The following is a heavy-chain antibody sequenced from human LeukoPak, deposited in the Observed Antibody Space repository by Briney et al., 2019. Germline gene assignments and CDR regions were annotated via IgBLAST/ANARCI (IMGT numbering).Heavy chain of an antibody. CDR1: GGSIISGSYY. CDR2: IYTSGST. Sequence: PSEPLSLTCSVSGGSIISGSYYWTWVRQPAGRGLEWIGRIYTSGSTNYNPSLKSRVTISIDPSKNHFSLKLTSVTAADTAVYYCARDIGTGWFASQGHNWFDPWGQGTLVTVSS. V-gene: IGHV4-61*02. J-gene: IGHJ5*02. D-gene: IGHD6-19*01. CDR3: ARDIGTGWFASQGHNWFDP.